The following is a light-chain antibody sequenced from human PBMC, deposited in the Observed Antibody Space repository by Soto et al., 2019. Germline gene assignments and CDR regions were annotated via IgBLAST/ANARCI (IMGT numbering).Light chain of an antibody. Sequence: DIQLTQSPSLLSASVGDRVTITFRSSHYISTYLACYQQKPGKAPKLMIYEASTLQSGVPSRFSGSGSGTEFTLTISGLLPEDFATYHCQQLNTLPFTFGQGTRLEI. CDR1: HYISTY. CDR2: EAS. CDR3: QQLNTLPFT. V-gene: IGKV1-9*01. J-gene: IGKJ5*01.